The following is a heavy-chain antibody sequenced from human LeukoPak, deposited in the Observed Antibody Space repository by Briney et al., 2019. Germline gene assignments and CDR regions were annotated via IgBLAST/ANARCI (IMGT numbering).Heavy chain of an antibody. D-gene: IGHD6-19*01. Sequence: ASVKVSCKASGGTFSSYAISWVRQAPGQGLEWMGGIIPIFGTANYAQKFQGRVTITTDESTTTAYMELSSLRSEDTAVYYCARDRRVEAGTRCFDIWGQGTMVTVS. CDR1: GGTFSSYA. V-gene: IGHV1-69*05. CDR3: ARDRRVEAGTRCFDI. J-gene: IGHJ3*02. CDR2: IIPIFGTA.